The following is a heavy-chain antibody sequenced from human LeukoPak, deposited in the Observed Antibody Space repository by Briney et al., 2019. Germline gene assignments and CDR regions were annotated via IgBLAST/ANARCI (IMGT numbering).Heavy chain of an antibody. CDR3: AKDSRVGGGRSIAALVYYYGMDV. CDR1: GFTFSSYA. CDR2: ISGSDSGGST. J-gene: IGHJ6*02. V-gene: IGHV3-23*01. Sequence: GGSVRLSCPASGFTFSSYAMSWVRQAPGKGLEWVSTISGSDSGGSTYYADPVKGRFTISRDNSKDTLYLQMNSLRAEDTAVYYCAKDSRVGGGRSIAALVYYYGMDVWGQGTTVTVSS. D-gene: IGHD6-6*01.